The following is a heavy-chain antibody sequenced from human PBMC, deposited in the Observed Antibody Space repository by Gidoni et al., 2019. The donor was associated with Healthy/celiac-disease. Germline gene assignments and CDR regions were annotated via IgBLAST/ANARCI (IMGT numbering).Heavy chain of an antibody. D-gene: IGHD2-15*01. Sequence: QVQLVQSGAEVKQPGASVKVSCKASGYTFTSSDINWVRQATGQGLEWMGWMNPNSGNTGYAQKFKGRVTMTRNTSISTAYMELSSLRSEDTAVYYCARSRYCSGGSCYSDWFDPWGQGTLVTVSS. V-gene: IGHV1-8*01. CDR1: GYTFTSSD. CDR3: ARSRYCSGGSCYSDWFDP. CDR2: MNPNSGNT. J-gene: IGHJ5*02.